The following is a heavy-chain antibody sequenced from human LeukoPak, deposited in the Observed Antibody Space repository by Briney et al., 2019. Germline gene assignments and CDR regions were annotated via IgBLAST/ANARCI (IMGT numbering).Heavy chain of an antibody. CDR1: GFXXSTXX. CDR2: XNQXGSQK. V-gene: IGHV3-7*05. J-gene: IGHJ4*02. CDR3: ARDFD. Sequence: PGGSLRLSCAASGFXXSTXXMTXXXXXXGXXXEXXAXXNQXGSQKYYVDSVKGRFTVSRDNAKNSLYLQMNSLXAEDTAVYYCARDFDWGQGTVVTVSS.